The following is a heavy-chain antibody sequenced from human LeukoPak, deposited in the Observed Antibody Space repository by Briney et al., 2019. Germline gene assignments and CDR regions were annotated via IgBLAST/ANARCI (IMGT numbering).Heavy chain of an antibody. J-gene: IGHJ4*01. D-gene: IGHD5-18*01. V-gene: IGHV4-34*01. Sequence: SETLSLTCAVYGGAFSGYYWSWIRQPPGKGLEWIWEINHSGSTNYNPSLKSRVTILVDTTRNQFSLKLSSVTAADTAVYYCPRDGAGGYGYGLPYYWGQGTLVTVSS. CDR1: GGAFSGYY. CDR3: PRDGAGGYGYGLPYY. CDR2: INHSGST.